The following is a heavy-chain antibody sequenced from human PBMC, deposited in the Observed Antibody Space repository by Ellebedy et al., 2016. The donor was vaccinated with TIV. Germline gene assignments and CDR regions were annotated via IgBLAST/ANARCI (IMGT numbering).Heavy chain of an antibody. Sequence: SETLSLTCTVSGDSISSSSDYWVWIRQPPGKGLEWIGTISNRDRTDYNPSLKSRVFILVDASKNQFFLKLTSVTAADTAVYYCATFNQYYTYLGVWGKGTTVTVPS. CDR3: ATFNQYYTYLGV. D-gene: IGHD1-14*01. CDR1: GDSISSSSDY. CDR2: ISNRDRT. J-gene: IGHJ6*03. V-gene: IGHV4-39*01.